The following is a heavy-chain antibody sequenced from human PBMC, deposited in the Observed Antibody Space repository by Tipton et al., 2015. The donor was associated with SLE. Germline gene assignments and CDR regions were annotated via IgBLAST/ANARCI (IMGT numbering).Heavy chain of an antibody. CDR1: GDSISSSNYY. CDR3: ARERVGQGD. Sequence: TLSLTCTVSGDSISSSNYYWGWIRQPPGKGLEWLGTISYSGGTNYNASLKSRGTISVATARNQFSLKLSSVTAADTAVYYCARERVGQGDWGQGTLVTVSS. CDR2: ISYSGGT. J-gene: IGHJ4*02. V-gene: IGHV4-39*07. D-gene: IGHD3-16*01.